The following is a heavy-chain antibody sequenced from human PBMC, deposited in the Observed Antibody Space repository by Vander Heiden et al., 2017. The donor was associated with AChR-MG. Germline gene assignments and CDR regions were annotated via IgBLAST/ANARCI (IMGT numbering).Heavy chain of an antibody. CDR3: AAARIAAAGTVNWFDP. D-gene: IGHD6-13*01. J-gene: IGHJ5*02. V-gene: IGHV1-58*01. Sequence: QMQLVQSGPEVKKPGTSVTVSCKASGFTFTSSAVQWVRQARGQRLEWIGWIVVGSGNTNYAQKFQERVTITRDMSTSTAYMELSSLRSEDTAVYYCAAARIAAAGTVNWFDPWGQGTLVTVSS. CDR1: GFTFTSSA. CDR2: IVVGSGNT.